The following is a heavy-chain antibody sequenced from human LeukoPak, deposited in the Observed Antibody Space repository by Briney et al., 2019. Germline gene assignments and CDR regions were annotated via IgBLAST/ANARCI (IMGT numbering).Heavy chain of an antibody. V-gene: IGHV3-21*01. CDR2: ISTSSIYI. D-gene: IGHD1-14*01. CDR3: ARDRISSENY. CDR1: GFTFSTYS. J-gene: IGHJ4*02. Sequence: GGSLRLSCAASGFTFSTYSMNWVRQAPGKGLEWISFISTSSIYIYYADSVKGRFTISRDNAKNSLYLQMNSLRAEDTAVYYCARDRISSENYWGQGTLVTVSS.